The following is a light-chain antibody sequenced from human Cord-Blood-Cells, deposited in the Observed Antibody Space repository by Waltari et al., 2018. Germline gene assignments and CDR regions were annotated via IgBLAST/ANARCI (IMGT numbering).Light chain of an antibody. Sequence: AIRMTQSPSSLSASTGDRVTITCRASQGISSYLACYQQKPGKAPKLLIYAASTLQSGVPSRFSGSGYGTDFTLTISCLQSEDFATYYCQQYYSYPYTFGQGTKLEIK. CDR2: AAS. CDR1: QGISSY. V-gene: IGKV1-8*01. CDR3: QQYYSYPYT. J-gene: IGKJ2*01.